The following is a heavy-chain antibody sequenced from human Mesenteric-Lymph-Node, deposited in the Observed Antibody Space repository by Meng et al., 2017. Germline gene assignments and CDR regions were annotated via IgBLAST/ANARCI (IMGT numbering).Heavy chain of an antibody. V-gene: IGHV3-23*01. J-gene: IGHJ4*02. CDR2: ISGSGGST. CDR3: AKDKLVRRGVVWYYFDY. CDR1: GFTFSSYA. Sequence: GESLKISCAASGFTFSSYAMSWVRQAPGKGLEWVSAISGSGGSTYYADSVKGRFTISRDNSKNTLYLQMNSLRAEDTAVYYCAKDKLVRRGVVWYYFDYWGQGTLVTVSS. D-gene: IGHD3-16*01.